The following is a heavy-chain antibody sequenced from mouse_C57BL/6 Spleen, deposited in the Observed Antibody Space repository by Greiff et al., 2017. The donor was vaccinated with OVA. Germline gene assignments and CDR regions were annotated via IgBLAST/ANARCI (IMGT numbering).Heavy chain of an antibody. Sequence: EVKLMESGGGLVQPGGSMKLSCVASGFTFSNYWMNWVRQSPEKGLEWVAQIRLKSDNYATHYAESVKGRFTISRDDSKSSVYLQMNNLRAEDTGIYYCTDWDVWYFDVWGTGTTVTVSS. D-gene: IGHD4-1*01. V-gene: IGHV6-3*01. CDR2: IRLKSDNYAT. CDR1: GFTFSNYW. CDR3: TDWDVWYFDV. J-gene: IGHJ1*03.